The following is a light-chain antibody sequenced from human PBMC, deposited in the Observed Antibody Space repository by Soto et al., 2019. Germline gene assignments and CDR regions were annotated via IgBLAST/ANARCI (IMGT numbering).Light chain of an antibody. CDR2: GAS. CDR3: QQYSFLPRT. V-gene: IGKV3-20*01. Sequence: IVKTQSPDSLAVSLGERATINCKSSQNNKNYLAWYQQKPGQAPRLLIYGASTRATGIPDRFGGSGSGTDFTLTISRLEPEDFAVYYCQQYSFLPRTFGQGTKVDIK. J-gene: IGKJ1*01. CDR1: QNNKNY.